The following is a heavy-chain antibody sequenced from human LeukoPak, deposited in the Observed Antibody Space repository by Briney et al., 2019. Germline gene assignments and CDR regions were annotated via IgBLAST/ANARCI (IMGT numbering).Heavy chain of an antibody. Sequence: PGGSLRLSCAASGFTFSSYAMSWVRQAPGKGPEWVSAISGSGGSTYYADSVKGRFTISRDNSKNTLYLQMNSLRAEDTAVYYCAKDRGGTKYYFDYWGQGTLVTVSS. CDR2: ISGSGGST. J-gene: IGHJ4*02. V-gene: IGHV3-23*01. D-gene: IGHD1-7*01. CDR3: AKDRGGTKYYFDY. CDR1: GFTFSSYA.